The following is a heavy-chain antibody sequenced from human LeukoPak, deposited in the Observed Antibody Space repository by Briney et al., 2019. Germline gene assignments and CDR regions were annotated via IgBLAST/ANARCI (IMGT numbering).Heavy chain of an antibody. CDR3: ARAKVIVPDY. CDR2: INPNSGGT. Sequence: GASVKVSCKASGYTFTDYYMHWMRQAPGQGPEWMGWINPNSGGTSYAQKFQGRVTMTRDTSISTAYMELSRLRSDDTAVYYCARAKVIVPDYWGQGTLVTVSS. V-gene: IGHV1-2*02. D-gene: IGHD5-18*01. J-gene: IGHJ4*02. CDR1: GYTFTDYY.